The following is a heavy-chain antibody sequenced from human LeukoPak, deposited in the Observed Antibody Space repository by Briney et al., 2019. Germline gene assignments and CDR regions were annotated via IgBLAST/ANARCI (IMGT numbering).Heavy chain of an antibody. CDR3: ARDVDYANPRHDY. J-gene: IGHJ4*02. V-gene: IGHV3-20*04. CDR2: INWNGGST. D-gene: IGHD4/OR15-4a*01. Sequence: PGGSLRLSCAASGFTLDGFGMTWVRQAPGKGLEWVSGINWNGGSTGYADSVKGRFTISRDNAKNSLYLQMDGLRVEDTAVYYCARDVDYANPRHDYWGQGTLVTVSS. CDR1: GFTLDGFG.